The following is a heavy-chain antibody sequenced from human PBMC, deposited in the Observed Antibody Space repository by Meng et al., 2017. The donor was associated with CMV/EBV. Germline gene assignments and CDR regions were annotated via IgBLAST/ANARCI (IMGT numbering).Heavy chain of an antibody. CDR3: ARRLSLTIFGVVITRDYGMDV. Sequence: GESLKISCAASGFTFSSYWMSRVRQAPGKGLEWVANIKQDGSEKYYVDSVKGRFTISRDNAKNSLYLQMNSLRAEDTAVYYCARRLSLTIFGVVITRDYGMDVWGQGTTVTVSS. CDR1: GFTFSSYW. J-gene: IGHJ6*02. D-gene: IGHD3-3*01. CDR2: IKQDGSEK. V-gene: IGHV3-7*01.